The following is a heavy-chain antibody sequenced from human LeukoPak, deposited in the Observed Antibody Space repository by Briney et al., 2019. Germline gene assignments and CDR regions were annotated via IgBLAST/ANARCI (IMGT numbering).Heavy chain of an antibody. D-gene: IGHD1-26*01. Sequence: SETLSLTCTVSGGSISSYYWSWIRQPPGKGLEWVGYIYYSGSTNYNPSLKSRVTISVDTSKNQFSLKLSSVTAADTAVYYCARSPLVGATPFDYWGQGTLVTVSS. V-gene: IGHV4-59*01. J-gene: IGHJ4*02. CDR1: GGSISSYY. CDR2: IYYSGST. CDR3: ARSPLVGATPFDY.